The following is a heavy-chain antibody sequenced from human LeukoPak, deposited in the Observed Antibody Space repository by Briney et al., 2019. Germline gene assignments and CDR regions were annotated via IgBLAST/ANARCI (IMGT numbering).Heavy chain of an antibody. Sequence: ASVKVSCKVSGYTLTELSMHWVRQAPAQGLEWMGGFDPEDGETIYEQKFQGRVTMIEDTSTDTAYMELSILRSEDTAVYYCATVAFYGDYVRVYPYYWGQGTLVTVSS. V-gene: IGHV1-24*01. CDR3: ATVAFYGDYVRVYPYY. J-gene: IGHJ4*02. D-gene: IGHD4-17*01. CDR2: FDPEDGET. CDR1: GYTLTELS.